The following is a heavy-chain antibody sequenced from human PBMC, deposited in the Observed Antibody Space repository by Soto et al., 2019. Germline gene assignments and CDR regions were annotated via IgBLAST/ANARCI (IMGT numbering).Heavy chain of an antibody. CDR3: AFSGYSSGWYGNYYYGMDV. CDR2: IIPILGIA. CDR1: GGTFSSYA. D-gene: IGHD6-19*01. V-gene: IGHV1-69*10. Sequence: ASVKVSCKASGGTFSSYAISWVRQAPGQGLEWMGGIIPILGIANYARKFQGGVTITADKSTNTANMELSSLRTEDTAVYYCAFSGYSSGWYGNYYYGMDVWGQGTTVTVSS. J-gene: IGHJ6*02.